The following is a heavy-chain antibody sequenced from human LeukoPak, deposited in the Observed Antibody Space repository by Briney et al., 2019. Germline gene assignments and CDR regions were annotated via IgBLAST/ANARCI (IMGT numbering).Heavy chain of an antibody. J-gene: IGHJ5*02. Sequence: SETLSLTCTVSGGSISSSSYYWGWIRQPPGKGLEWIGSIYYSGSTYYNPSLKGRVTISVDTSKNQFSLKLSSVTAADTAVYYCARHSSNRNWFDPWGQGTLVTVSS. CDR2: IYYSGST. CDR1: GGSISSSSYY. CDR3: ARHSSNRNWFDP. V-gene: IGHV4-39*01. D-gene: IGHD6-13*01.